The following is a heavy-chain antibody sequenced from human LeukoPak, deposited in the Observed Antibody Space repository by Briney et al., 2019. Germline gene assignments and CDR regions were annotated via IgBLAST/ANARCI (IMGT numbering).Heavy chain of an antibody. Sequence: ASVKVSCKASGYTSTGYYMHWVRQAPGQGLEWMGWINPNSGGTNYAQNFQGRVTMTRDTSINTAYMELSRLTSDDTAVYYCAKEGQIASTGRGGNWFDPWGQGTLVTVSS. CDR1: GYTSTGYY. J-gene: IGHJ5*02. V-gene: IGHV1-2*02. CDR2: INPNSGGT. CDR3: AKEGQIASTGRGGNWFDP. D-gene: IGHD6-13*01.